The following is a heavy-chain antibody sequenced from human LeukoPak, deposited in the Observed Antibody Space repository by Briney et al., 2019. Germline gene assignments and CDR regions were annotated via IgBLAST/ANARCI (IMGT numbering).Heavy chain of an antibody. CDR3: ARVRGVTLSYHYFDY. V-gene: IGHV3-66*01. D-gene: IGHD3-10*01. J-gene: IGHJ4*02. Sequence: GGSLRLSCTASEFTVSSNYMSWVRQAPGKGLEWVSFIYSGGNTYYADSVKGRFTISRDNAKNSLYLQMNSLRDEDTAVYYCARVRGVTLSYHYFDYWGQGTLVTVSS. CDR1: EFTVSSNY. CDR2: IYSGGNT.